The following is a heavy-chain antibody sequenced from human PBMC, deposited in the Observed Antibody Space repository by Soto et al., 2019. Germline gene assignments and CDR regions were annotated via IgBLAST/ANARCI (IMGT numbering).Heavy chain of an antibody. D-gene: IGHD1-20*01. CDR1: GGTFSGYA. CDR2: IVPLLGIT. CDR3: ARDPRSITGTTSSEDFQH. V-gene: IGHV1-69*01. J-gene: IGHJ1*01. Sequence: QAQLMQSGAEVKKPGSSVKVSCKASGGTFSGYAISWVRQAPGQGLEWMGGIVPLLGITNYAQKFQGRITSAADESTGTAYMDLRSLRSEETAVYYCARDPRSITGTTSSEDFQHWGQGTLVSVSS.